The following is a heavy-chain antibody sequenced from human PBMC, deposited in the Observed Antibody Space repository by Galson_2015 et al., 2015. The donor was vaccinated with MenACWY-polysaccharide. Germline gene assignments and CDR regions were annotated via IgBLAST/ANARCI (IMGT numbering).Heavy chain of an antibody. CDR2: IKSKPNGGTI. V-gene: IGHV3-15*01. Sequence: LRLSCAGSGFILSNAWMNWVRQAPGKGLEWVGRIKSKPNGGTIEYAAPVKGRFTISRDDSKNTVYVQMNSLKTEDTAVYYCSTGDGHTTGFDYWGQGALVIVSS. D-gene: IGHD2-8*02. CDR1: GFILSNAW. J-gene: IGHJ4*02. CDR3: STGDGHTTGFDY.